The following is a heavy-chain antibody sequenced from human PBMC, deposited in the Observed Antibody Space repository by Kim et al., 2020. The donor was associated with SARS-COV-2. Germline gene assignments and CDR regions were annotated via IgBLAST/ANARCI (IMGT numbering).Heavy chain of an antibody. Sequence: ASVKVSCKASGYTFTSYYMHWVRQAPGQGLEWMGIINPSGGSTSYAQKFQGRVTMTRDTSTSTVYMELSSLRSEDTAVYYCARIFPLDGLEGSQDYWGQGTLVTVSS. J-gene: IGHJ4*02. CDR1: GYTFTSYY. CDR3: ARIFPLDGLEGSQDY. V-gene: IGHV1-46*01. D-gene: IGHD1-1*01. CDR2: INPSGGST.